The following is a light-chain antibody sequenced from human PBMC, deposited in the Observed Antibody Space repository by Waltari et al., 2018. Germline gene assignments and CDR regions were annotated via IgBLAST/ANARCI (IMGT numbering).Light chain of an antibody. CDR1: QSISSW. Sequence: DIQMTQSPSSLSASIGDRVTITGRASQSISSWLAWYQQRPGKAPKLLIYKASNLQGGVPSRFSGSGSGTEFSLTISSLQPDDFATYHCQQYKTSPGTFGEGTKVEIK. J-gene: IGKJ1*01. CDR2: KAS. V-gene: IGKV1-5*03. CDR3: QQYKTSPGT.